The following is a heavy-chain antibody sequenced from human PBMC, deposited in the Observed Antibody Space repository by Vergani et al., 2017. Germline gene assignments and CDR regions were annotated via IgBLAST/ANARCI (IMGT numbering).Heavy chain of an antibody. D-gene: IGHD3-16*01. CDR3: ASGKYYSDSTSHFRGRYFDV. Sequence: QMQLQESGPGLVKASETLSLTCTVSGASIISRSYYWGWIRQPPGKGLEWIGSIYNSGNGDASSSLKSRVTISADTSKNQFSLRLTSVTAADTAVYYCASGKYYSDSTSHFRGRYFDVWGRGTLVTVPS. CDR1: GASIISRSYY. CDR2: IYNSGNG. J-gene: IGHJ2*01. V-gene: IGHV4-39*01.